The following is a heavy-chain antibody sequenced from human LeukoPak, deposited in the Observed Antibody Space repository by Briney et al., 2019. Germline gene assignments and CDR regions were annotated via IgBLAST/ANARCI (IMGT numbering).Heavy chain of an antibody. V-gene: IGHV3-21*01. D-gene: IGHD2-15*01. CDR1: EFTFSSYS. CDR3: ARRVVAATEYYFDY. Sequence: GGSLRLSCAGSEFTFSSYSMNWVRQAPGKGLEWVSSISGWSSDIYYADSVKGRFTISRDNSKNSLYLQMNSLRAEDTAVYYCARRVVAATEYYFDYWGQGTLVTVSS. CDR2: ISGWSSDI. J-gene: IGHJ4*02.